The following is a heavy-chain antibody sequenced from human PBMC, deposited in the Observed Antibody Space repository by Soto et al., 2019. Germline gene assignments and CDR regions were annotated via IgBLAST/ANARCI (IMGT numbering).Heavy chain of an antibody. D-gene: IGHD3-22*01. Sequence: SETLSLTCTVSGGSISSYYWSWIRQPPGKGLEWIGYIYYSGSTNHNPSLKSRVTISVDMSKNQFSLKLSSVTAADTAVYYCARVRGYYDSSGYYPTFDPWGQGTLVTVSS. J-gene: IGHJ5*02. CDR2: IYYSGST. CDR1: GGSISSYY. CDR3: ARVRGYYDSSGYYPTFDP. V-gene: IGHV4-59*01.